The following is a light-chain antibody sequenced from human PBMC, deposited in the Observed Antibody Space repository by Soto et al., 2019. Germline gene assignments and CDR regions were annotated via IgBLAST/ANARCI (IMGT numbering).Light chain of an antibody. CDR3: QQYGSSPWT. J-gene: IGKJ1*01. CDR1: QSVSSSY. Sequence: EIVLTQSPGTLSLSPGEIATLSCRASQSVSSSYLAWYQQKPGQAPRLLIYGASSRATGIPHRFSGSRSVTDFTLTISRLEPEDFAVYYCQQYGSSPWTVGQGTKVEIK. CDR2: GAS. V-gene: IGKV3-20*01.